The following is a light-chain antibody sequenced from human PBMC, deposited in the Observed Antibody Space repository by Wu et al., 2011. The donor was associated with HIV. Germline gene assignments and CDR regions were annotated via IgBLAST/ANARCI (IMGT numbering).Light chain of an antibody. Sequence: ATLSCRASQSVSSSYLAWYQQKPGQAPTAPHLWCIQQGHWHPNRFSGSGSGTDFTLTISSLEPEDFAVYYCQQRGYWGTFGGGTKVETK. V-gene: IGKV3D-20*02. CDR1: QSVSSSY. CDR3: QQRGYWGT. J-gene: IGKJ4*01. CDR2: CI.